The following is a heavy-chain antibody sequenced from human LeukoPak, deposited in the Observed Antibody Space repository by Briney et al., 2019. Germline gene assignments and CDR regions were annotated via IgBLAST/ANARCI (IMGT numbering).Heavy chain of an antibody. CDR3: ARREDDDYYGVDV. CDR2: IIPILGIA. J-gene: IGHJ6*02. D-gene: IGHD1-26*01. CDR1: GGTFSSYA. V-gene: IGHV1-69*04. Sequence: SVKVSCKASGGTFSSYAISLVRQAPGQGLEWMGRIIPILGIANYAQKFQGRVTITADKSTSTAYMELSSLRSEDTAVYYCARREDDDYYGVDVWGQGTTVTVSS.